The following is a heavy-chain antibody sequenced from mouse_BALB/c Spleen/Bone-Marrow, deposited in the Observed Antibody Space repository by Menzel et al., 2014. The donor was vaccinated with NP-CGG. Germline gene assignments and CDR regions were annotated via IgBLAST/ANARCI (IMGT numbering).Heavy chain of an antibody. CDR2: IDPANGNT. D-gene: IGHD2-3*01. J-gene: IGHJ4*01. CDR1: GFNIKDTY. Sequence: EVKLQESGAELVKPGASVKLSCTASGFNIKDTYMHWVKQRPEQGLEWIGRIDPANGNTKYDPKFQGKATITADTSSNTAYLQLSGLTSEDTAVYYCARWLLPYGLDYWGQGTSVTVSS. V-gene: IGHV14-3*02. CDR3: ARWLLPYGLDY.